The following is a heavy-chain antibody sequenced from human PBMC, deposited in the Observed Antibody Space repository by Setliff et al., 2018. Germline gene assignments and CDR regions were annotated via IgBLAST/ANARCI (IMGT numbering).Heavy chain of an antibody. CDR1: GFTFSNHG. CDR3: AREGGSSWYEGNWFDP. D-gene: IGHD6-13*01. CDR2: IKQDGSDK. Sequence: PGGSLRLSCAASGFTFSNHGMTWVRRAPGKGLEWVANIKQDGSDKYYVGSVKGRFTISRDNAKNTRYLQMSSLRAEDTAVYYCAREGGSSWYEGNWFDPWGQGTLVTVSS. J-gene: IGHJ5*02. V-gene: IGHV3-7*01.